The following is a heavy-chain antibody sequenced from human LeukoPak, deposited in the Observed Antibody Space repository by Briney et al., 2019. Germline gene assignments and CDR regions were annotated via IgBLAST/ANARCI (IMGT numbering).Heavy chain of an antibody. CDR3: ARDLFGGSYSGTFDY. CDR1: GYTFTSYY. CDR2: INPNGGST. D-gene: IGHD1-26*01. Sequence: ASVKVSCKASGYTFTSYYMHWVRQAPGQGLEWMGIINPNGGSTSYAQKFQGRVTMTRDTSTSTVYMELSSLRSEDTAVYYCARDLFGGSYSGTFDYWGQGTLVTVSS. J-gene: IGHJ4*02. V-gene: IGHV1-46*01.